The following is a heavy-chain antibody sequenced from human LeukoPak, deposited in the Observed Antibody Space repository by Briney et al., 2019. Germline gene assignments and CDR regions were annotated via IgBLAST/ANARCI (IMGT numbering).Heavy chain of an antibody. CDR3: ATPATIFGVAALKSRFFYFDY. Sequence: ASVKVSCKVSGYTLTELSMHWVRQAPGKGLEWMGGFDPEDGETIYAQKFQGRVTMTEDTSTDTAYMELSSLRSEDTAVYYCATPATIFGVAALKSRFFYFDYWGQGTLVTVSS. V-gene: IGHV1-24*01. D-gene: IGHD3-3*01. J-gene: IGHJ4*02. CDR1: GYTLTELS. CDR2: FDPEDGET.